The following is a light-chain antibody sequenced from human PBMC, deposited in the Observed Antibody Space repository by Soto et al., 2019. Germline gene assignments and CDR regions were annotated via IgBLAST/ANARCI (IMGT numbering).Light chain of an antibody. J-gene: IGKJ5*01. CDR1: ESVGSN. CDR2: GAS. V-gene: IGKV3-15*01. Sequence: EIVMTQSPATLSVSPGERVTLSCRASESVGSNLAWYQQKPGQSPRLLIQGASTRATDIPARISGSGSGTEFTLSISSLQSEDFAVYHCQQYNNWPITFGQGTRLEIK. CDR3: QQYNNWPIT.